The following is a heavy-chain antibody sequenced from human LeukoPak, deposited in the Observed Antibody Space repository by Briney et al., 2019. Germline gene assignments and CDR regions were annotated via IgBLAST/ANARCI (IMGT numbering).Heavy chain of an antibody. CDR1: GFTFDDYA. CDR2: ISWNSGST. V-gene: IGHV3-9*01. D-gene: IGHD6-6*01. CDR3: ARDRYSSSSFWFDP. J-gene: IGHJ5*02. Sequence: GGSLRLSCAASGFTFDDYAMHWVRQAPGKGLEWVSGISWNSGSTYYADSVKGRFTISRHNSKNTLYLQMNSLRTEDTAVYYCARDRYSSSSFWFDPWGQGTLVTVSS.